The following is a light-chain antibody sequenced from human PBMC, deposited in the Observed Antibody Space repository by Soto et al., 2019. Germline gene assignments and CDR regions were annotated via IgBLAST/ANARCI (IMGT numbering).Light chain of an antibody. CDR1: QSVSNNY. CDR2: GAS. V-gene: IGKV3-20*01. Sequence: EIVLTQSPGTLSLSPGDTAALSCRASQSVSNNYLAWYQQKPGQAPRLLIYGASSRATGIPDRFSGSAYGTDFTLTISRLEPEDFAVYYCQQYGTSPRMFGQRTKVEIK. CDR3: QQYGTSPRM. J-gene: IGKJ1*01.